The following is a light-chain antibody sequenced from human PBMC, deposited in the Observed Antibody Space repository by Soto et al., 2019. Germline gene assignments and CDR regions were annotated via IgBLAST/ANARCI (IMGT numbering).Light chain of an antibody. CDR2: EGN. Sequence: QYALTQPASVSGSPGQSITISCTGTSSDVGSYNLVSWYQQHPGKAPKLMIYEGNKRPSGVSNRFSGSKSANTASLTISGLQTEDEADYYCCSYAGTNTFVFGTGTKVTVL. CDR1: SSDVGSYNL. CDR3: CSYAGTNTFV. V-gene: IGLV2-23*01. J-gene: IGLJ1*01.